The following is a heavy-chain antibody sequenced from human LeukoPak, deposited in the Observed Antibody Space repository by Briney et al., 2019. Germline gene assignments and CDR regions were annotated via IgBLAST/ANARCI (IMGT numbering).Heavy chain of an antibody. CDR1: GGSINSYF. D-gene: IGHD4-23*01. V-gene: IGHV4-59*01. Sequence: PSETLSLTCTVSGGSINSYFWSWIRQPPGKGLEWIAYIYHSGTINYNPSLKSRVTISLDTSKSQVSLNLTSVTAADTAIYYCAKNSVVTTTGNLDSWGQGILVTVSS. J-gene: IGHJ4*02. CDR3: AKNSVVTTTGNLDS. CDR2: IYHSGTI.